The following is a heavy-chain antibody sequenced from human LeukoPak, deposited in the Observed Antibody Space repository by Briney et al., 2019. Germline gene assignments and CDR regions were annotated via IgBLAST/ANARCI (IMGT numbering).Heavy chain of an antibody. CDR1: GFTFSSYA. J-gene: IGHJ4*02. CDR3: AKDTNSYTFDY. CDR2: ISGSGGST. D-gene: IGHD5-18*01. V-gene: IGHV3-23*01. Sequence: QAGGSLRLSCAASGFTFSSYAMGWVRQAPGKGLEWVSAISGSGGSTYYADSVKGRFTITRDNSKNTLYLQMNSLRAEDTAVYYCAKDTNSYTFDYWGQGTLVTVSS.